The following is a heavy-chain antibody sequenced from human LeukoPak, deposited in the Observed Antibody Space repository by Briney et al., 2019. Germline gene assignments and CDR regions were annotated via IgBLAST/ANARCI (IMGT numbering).Heavy chain of an antibody. J-gene: IGHJ5*02. V-gene: IGHV1-69*13. CDR2: IIPIFGTA. CDR1: GYTFTGYY. CDR3: ARLFTPRYCSTTSCYWKGWFDP. D-gene: IGHD2-2*01. Sequence: ASVKVSCKASGYTFTGYYMHWVRQAPGQGLEWMGGIIPIFGTANYAQKFQGRVTITADEFTSTAYMELSSLRSEDTAVYYCARLFTPRYCSTTSCYWKGWFDPWGQGTLVTVSS.